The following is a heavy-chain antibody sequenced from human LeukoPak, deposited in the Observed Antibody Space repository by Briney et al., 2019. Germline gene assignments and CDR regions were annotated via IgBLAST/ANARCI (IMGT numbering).Heavy chain of an antibody. J-gene: IGHJ6*02. CDR3: TRDLMDYDVSTGFMDV. V-gene: IGHV3-53*01. CDR2: IYSGGST. Sequence: PGGSLRLSCAASGFTVSSNYMSWVRQAPGKGLEWVSVIYSGGSTYYADSVKGRFTISRDNAKNTLYLQMNTLRVEDTAVYYCTRDLMDYDVSTGFMDVWGQGTTVTVSS. D-gene: IGHD3-9*01. CDR1: GFTVSSNY.